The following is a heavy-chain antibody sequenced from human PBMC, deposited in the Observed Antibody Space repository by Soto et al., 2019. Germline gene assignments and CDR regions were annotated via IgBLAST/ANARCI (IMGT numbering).Heavy chain of an antibody. CDR1: GYTFTSYD. CDR2: MNPDSGNT. D-gene: IGHD6-25*01. J-gene: IGHJ4*02. V-gene: IGHV1-8*01. CDR3: ARSVGGSNVTCDY. Sequence: QVQLVQSGAEVRTPGASVKVSCKASGYTFTSYDINWVRQATGQGPEWMGWMNPDSGNTGYVQKFQGRVTMTKNTAKSTAYMELSSLRSEDTAVYYSARSVGGSNVTCDYWGQGTLVTVSS.